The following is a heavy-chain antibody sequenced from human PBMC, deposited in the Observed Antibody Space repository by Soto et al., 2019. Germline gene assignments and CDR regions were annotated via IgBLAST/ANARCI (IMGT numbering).Heavy chain of an antibody. J-gene: IGHJ4*02. Sequence: DVQRLESGGALIQPGGSLRLSCAASGFTFTSYAMAWVRQTPGNGLEWVSHISGTGSSTYYADSVKGRFTISRDSSRNTLYLQMSVWTVDDTAVYFCAKALRSKVTPFDYWGLGTLVTVSS. V-gene: IGHV3-23*01. D-gene: IGHD2-21*02. CDR1: GFTFTSYA. CDR2: ISGTGSST. CDR3: AKALRSKVTPFDY.